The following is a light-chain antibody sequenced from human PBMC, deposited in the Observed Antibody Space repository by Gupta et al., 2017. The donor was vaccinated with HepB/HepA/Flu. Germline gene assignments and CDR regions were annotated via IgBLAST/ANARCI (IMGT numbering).Light chain of an antibody. Sequence: QYVLTQPPSVSAAPGQMVTISCTGSSSNIGAGYDVHWYHQLPGKAPKLLIYGNSNRPSGVPDRFSGSKSGTSASLAITGLQAEDEADYYCQSYDSSLSGSGVFGGGTKLTVL. J-gene: IGLJ3*02. CDR1: SSNIGAGYD. CDR2: GNS. CDR3: QSYDSSLSGSGV. V-gene: IGLV1-40*01.